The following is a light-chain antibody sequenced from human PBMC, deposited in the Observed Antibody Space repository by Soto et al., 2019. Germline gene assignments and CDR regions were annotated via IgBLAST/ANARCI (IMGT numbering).Light chain of an antibody. J-gene: IGKJ3*01. CDR1: QSTSRF. CDR3: HHRTDWL. Sequence: ENVLTQSPATLSLSPGERATLSCRTSQSTSRFLGWYQQKPGQAPRLLIYDVSNRASGIPARFSASGSGTDFTLTISSLEPGDSAVYYWHHRTDWLFGPGTKVDIK. V-gene: IGKV3-11*01. CDR2: DVS.